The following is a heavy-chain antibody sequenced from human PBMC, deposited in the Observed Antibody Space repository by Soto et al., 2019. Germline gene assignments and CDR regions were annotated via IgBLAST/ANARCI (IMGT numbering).Heavy chain of an antibody. V-gene: IGHV2-5*02. J-gene: IGHJ3*02. CDR1: GFSLSTSGVG. CDR2: IYWDDDK. Sequence: QITLKESGPTLVKPTQTLTLTCTFSGFSLSTSGVGVGWIRQPPGKALEWLALIYWDDDKRYSPSLKSRLTITKDTSKNQVVLTMTNMDPVDTATYYCARSPMPYCIGGSCYTVGFAFDIWGQGTMVTVSS. D-gene: IGHD2-15*01. CDR3: ARSPMPYCIGGSCYTVGFAFDI.